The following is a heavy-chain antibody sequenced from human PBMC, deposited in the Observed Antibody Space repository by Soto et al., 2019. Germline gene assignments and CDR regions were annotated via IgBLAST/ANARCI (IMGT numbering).Heavy chain of an antibody. CDR3: AREASDEIDY. J-gene: IGHJ4*02. V-gene: IGHV1-46*01. Sequence: ASVKVSCKSSGYTFTSYYMHWVRQAPGQGLEWMGIINPSGGSTSYAQKFQGRVTMTRDTSTSTVYMELSSLRSEDTAVYDCAREASDEIDYWGQGNLVTVSS. CDR1: GYTFTSYY. CDR2: INPSGGST.